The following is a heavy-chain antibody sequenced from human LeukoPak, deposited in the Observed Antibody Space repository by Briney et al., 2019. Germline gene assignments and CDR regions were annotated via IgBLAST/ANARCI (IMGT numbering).Heavy chain of an antibody. V-gene: IGHV4-59*01. Sequence: SETLSLTCTVSGGSISSYYWSWIRQPPGKGLEWTGYIYYSGSTNYNPSLKSRVTISVDTSKNQFSLKLSSVTAADTAVYYCARSPDYFDYWGQGTLVTVSS. CDR1: GGSISSYY. J-gene: IGHJ4*02. CDR2: IYYSGST. CDR3: ARSPDYFDY. D-gene: IGHD3-10*01.